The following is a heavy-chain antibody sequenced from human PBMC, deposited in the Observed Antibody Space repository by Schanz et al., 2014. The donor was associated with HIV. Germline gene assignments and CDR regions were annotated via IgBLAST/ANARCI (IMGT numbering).Heavy chain of an antibody. D-gene: IGHD3-16*01. CDR2: IIPIFDTT. V-gene: IGHV1-69*06. CDR1: GGTFSSSA. J-gene: IGHJ5*02. CDR3: ARHLPGGLFSPLNL. Sequence: QVQLVQSGAEVKMPGSSVKVSCKASGGTFSSSAISWVRQAPGQGLEWMGGIIPIFDTTNYAQKFQGRVTITADKSTSTVYMDLSSLRSEDTAIYYCARHLPGGLFSPLNLWGQGTLVTVSS.